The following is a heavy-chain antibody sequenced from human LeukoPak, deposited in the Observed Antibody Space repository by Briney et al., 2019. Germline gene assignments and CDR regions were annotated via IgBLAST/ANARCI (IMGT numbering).Heavy chain of an antibody. D-gene: IGHD3-16*02. CDR1: GFTFSSYG. Sequence: GGSLRLSCVASGFTFSSYGMHWVRQAPGKGLEWVAFISYDGSNENIADSVKGRFIISRDNSKNTLYLQMNSLRAGDTAVYYCAKGPAPRLGEFSYHALVDYWGQGTLVTVSS. V-gene: IGHV3-30*18. CDR2: ISYDGSNE. J-gene: IGHJ4*02. CDR3: AKGPAPRLGEFSYHALVDY.